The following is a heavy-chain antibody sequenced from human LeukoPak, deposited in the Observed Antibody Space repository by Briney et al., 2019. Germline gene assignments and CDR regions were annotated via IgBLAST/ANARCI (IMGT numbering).Heavy chain of an antibody. CDR2: ISSSGSTI. V-gene: IGHV3-11*01. CDR1: GFTFSDYY. Sequence: GGSLRLSCAASGFTFSDYYVSWIRQAPGKGLEWVSYISSSGSTIYYADSVKGRFTISRDNAKNSLYLQMNSLRAEDTAVYYCARDAGVSTAIPLYYFDYWGQGTLVTVSS. J-gene: IGHJ4*02. CDR3: ARDAGVSTAIPLYYFDY. D-gene: IGHD2-21*02.